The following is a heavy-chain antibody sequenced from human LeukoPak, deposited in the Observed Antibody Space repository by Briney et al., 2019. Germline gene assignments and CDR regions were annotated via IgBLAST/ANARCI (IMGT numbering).Heavy chain of an antibody. J-gene: IGHJ4*02. CDR3: QGTSEYFYDSSGYYPEGFFGY. CDR1: GFTFSNYG. Sequence: SGGSLRLSCAASGFTFSNYGIHWVRQAPGKGLEWVALIWYDGSNKYYADSVKGRFTISRDNSANKLYLQMNTLSPEDTAVYYCQGTSEYFYDSSGYYPEGFFGYWGQGAHVIVST. D-gene: IGHD3-22*01. V-gene: IGHV3-30*02. CDR2: IWYDGSNK.